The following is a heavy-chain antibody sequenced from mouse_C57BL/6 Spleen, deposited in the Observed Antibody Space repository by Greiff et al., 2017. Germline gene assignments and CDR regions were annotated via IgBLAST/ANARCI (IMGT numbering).Heavy chain of an antibody. Sequence: EVKLVESGGGLVKPGGSLKLSCAASGFTFSDYGMHWVRQAPEKGLEWVAYISSGSSTIYYADTVKGRFTISRDNAKNTLFLQRTSLRSEDTAMYYCARRKATVSRGYFDVWGTGTTVTVSS. CDR2: ISSGSSTI. V-gene: IGHV5-17*01. CDR1: GFTFSDYG. D-gene: IGHD1-1*01. CDR3: ARRKATVSRGYFDV. J-gene: IGHJ1*03.